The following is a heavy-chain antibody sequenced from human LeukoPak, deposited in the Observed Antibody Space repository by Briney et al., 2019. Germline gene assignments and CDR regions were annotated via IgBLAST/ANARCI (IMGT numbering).Heavy chain of an antibody. V-gene: IGHV4-39*01. J-gene: IGHJ4*02. D-gene: IGHD3-22*01. CDR1: GGSISSSSYY. CDR2: IYYSGST. CDR3: ARQVYYYDSSGYYGRFDY. Sequence: SETLSLTCTVSGGSISSSSYYWGWIRQPPGKGLEWIGSIYYSGSTYYNPSLKSRVTISVDTSKNQFSLKLSSVTAADTAVYYCARQVYYYDSSGYYGRFDYWGQGTLVTVSS.